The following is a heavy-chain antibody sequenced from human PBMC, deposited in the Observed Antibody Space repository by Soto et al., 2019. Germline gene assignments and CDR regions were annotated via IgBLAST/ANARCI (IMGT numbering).Heavy chain of an antibody. Sequence: PGGSLRLSCAASGFTFSDYYMSWIRQAPGKGLEWVSYISSSSSYTNYADSVKGRFTISRDNAKNSLYLQMNSLRAEDTAVYYCARVYCSGGSCDYYYYGMDVWGQGTTVTVSS. D-gene: IGHD2-15*01. CDR2: ISSSSSYT. V-gene: IGHV3-11*06. J-gene: IGHJ6*02. CDR1: GFTFSDYY. CDR3: ARVYCSGGSCDYYYYGMDV.